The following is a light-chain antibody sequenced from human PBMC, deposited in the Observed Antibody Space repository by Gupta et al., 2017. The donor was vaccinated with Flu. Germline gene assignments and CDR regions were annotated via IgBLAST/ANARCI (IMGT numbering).Light chain of an antibody. J-gene: IGKJ3*01. Sequence: DIQLTQSPSFLSASVGDRVTITCRASQGISSYLAWYQQKPGEAPKLLIYAASTLQSGVPSRFSGSGSGTEFTLTISSLQPEDFATYYCQQLNSYIFTFGPGTKVDIK. V-gene: IGKV1-9*01. CDR1: QGISSY. CDR3: QQLNSYIFT. CDR2: AAS.